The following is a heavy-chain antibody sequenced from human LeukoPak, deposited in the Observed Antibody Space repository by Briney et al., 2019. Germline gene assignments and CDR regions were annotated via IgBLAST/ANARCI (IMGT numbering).Heavy chain of an antibody. CDR2: IYYSGIT. D-gene: IGHD6-13*01. J-gene: IGHJ4*02. CDR1: GGSISSYD. CDR3: ARQGAAALDY. V-gene: IGHV4-59*08. Sequence: SSETLSLTCTVSGGSISSYDWNWIRQPPGKGLEWIGYIYYSGITNYNPSLKSRVTISVDTSKNQFSLKLSSVTAADTAVYYCARQGAAALDYWGQGTLVTVSS.